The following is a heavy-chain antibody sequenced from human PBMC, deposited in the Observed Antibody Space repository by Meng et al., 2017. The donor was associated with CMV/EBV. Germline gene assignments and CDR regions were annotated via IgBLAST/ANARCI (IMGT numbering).Heavy chain of an antibody. D-gene: IGHD2-2*02. CDR2: ISYDGSTK. CDR3: ARDSVEGLYCSSTSCYRSAYYYYGMDV. Sequence: GESLKISCAASGFTFSSYAMHWVRQAPGKGLEWVAVISYDGSTKYYADSVKGRFTISRDNSKNTLYLQMNSLSAEDTAVYYCARDSVEGLYCSSTSCYRSAYYYYGMDVWGQGTTVTVSS. J-gene: IGHJ6*02. V-gene: IGHV3-30*04. CDR1: GFTFSSYA.